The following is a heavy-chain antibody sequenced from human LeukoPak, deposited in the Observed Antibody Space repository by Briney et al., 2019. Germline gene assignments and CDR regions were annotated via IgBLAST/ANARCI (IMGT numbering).Heavy chain of an antibody. Sequence: GGSLRLSCADSGFTFRSYSMNWVRQAPGRGLEWVSSISSSSSVIFYADSVKGRFTISRDNAKNSLYLQMISLRVEDTAVYYCARDKYSSSSYYFDYWGQGTLVTVSS. CDR1: GFTFRSYS. CDR2: ISSSSSVI. V-gene: IGHV3-21*01. D-gene: IGHD6-6*01. CDR3: ARDKYSSSSYYFDY. J-gene: IGHJ4*02.